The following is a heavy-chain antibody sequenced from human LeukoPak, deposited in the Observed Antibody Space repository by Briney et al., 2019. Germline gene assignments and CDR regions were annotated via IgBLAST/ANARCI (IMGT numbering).Heavy chain of an antibody. Sequence: GGSLRLSCAASGFTFSSYSMHWVRQAPGKGLEWVSSISNSSSYIYYADSVKGRFTISRDNAKNALYLQMNSLRAEDTAVYYCARDKAVHVCGSYRDDGMDVWGQGTTVTVSS. V-gene: IGHV3-21*01. CDR3: ARDKAVHVCGSYRDDGMDV. CDR2: ISNSSSYI. J-gene: IGHJ6*02. D-gene: IGHD3-16*02. CDR1: GFTFSSYS.